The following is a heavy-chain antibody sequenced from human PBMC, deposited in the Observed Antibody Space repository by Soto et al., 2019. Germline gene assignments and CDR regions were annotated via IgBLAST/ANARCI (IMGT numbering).Heavy chain of an antibody. V-gene: IGHV4-30-4*01. CDR3: ARVRAYCGGDCYLGLGVVDY. J-gene: IGHJ4*02. CDR2: IYYSGST. Sequence: SETLSLTCTVSGGSISSGDYYWSWIRQPPGKGLEWIGYIYYSGSTYYNPSLKSRVTISVDTSKNQFSLKLSSVTAADTAVYYCARVRAYCGGDCYLGLGVVDYWGQGTLVTVSS. CDR1: GGSISSGDYY. D-gene: IGHD2-21*02.